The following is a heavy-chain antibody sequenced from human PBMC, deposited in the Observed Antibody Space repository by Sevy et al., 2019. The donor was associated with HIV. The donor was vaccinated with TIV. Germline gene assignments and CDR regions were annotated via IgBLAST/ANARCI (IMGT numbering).Heavy chain of an antibody. CDR2: INPNSGGT. Sequence: ASVKVSCKASGYFFTGYYLHWVRQTPGQGLEWMGRINPNSGGTNYAQNFQGRVTMTRDTSLSTAYMELRRLRSDDTAVYYCARGGGYSSGWWTFDYWGQGTLVTVSS. CDR1: GYFFTGYY. D-gene: IGHD6-19*01. V-gene: IGHV1-2*06. J-gene: IGHJ4*02. CDR3: ARGGGYSSGWWTFDY.